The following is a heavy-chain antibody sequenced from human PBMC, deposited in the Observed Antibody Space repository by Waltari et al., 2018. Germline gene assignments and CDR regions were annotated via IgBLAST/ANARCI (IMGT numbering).Heavy chain of an antibody. J-gene: IGHJ4*02. Sequence: EVQLVESGGGLVQPGGSLRLSCAASGFTFSSYWMHWVRQAPGKGLVWGERINNDGSGTWYADSVKGRFTISRDNAKNTLYLQMSSLKAEDTAAYYCARDKDGPGPSADYWGQGSLVTVSS. CDR2: INNDGSGT. V-gene: IGHV3-74*01. CDR3: ARDKDGPGPSADY. CDR1: GFTFSSYW. D-gene: IGHD3-10*01.